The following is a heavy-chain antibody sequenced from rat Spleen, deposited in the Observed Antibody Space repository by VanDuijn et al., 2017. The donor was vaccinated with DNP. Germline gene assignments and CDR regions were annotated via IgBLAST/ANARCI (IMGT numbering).Heavy chain of an antibody. Sequence: EVQMVESGGGLVQPGRSLRLSCAASGFTFSDYYVAWVRQAPKKGLEWVAAISPSGSRTYYPDSVKGRFTISRDNAKSTLYLQMNSLRSEDTATYYCTRDNYSSYMPYYYAMDAWGQGTSVTVSS. D-gene: IGHD1-2*01. CDR2: ISPSGSRT. CDR3: TRDNYSSYMPYYYAMDA. J-gene: IGHJ4*01. V-gene: IGHV5-27*01. CDR1: GFTFSDYY.